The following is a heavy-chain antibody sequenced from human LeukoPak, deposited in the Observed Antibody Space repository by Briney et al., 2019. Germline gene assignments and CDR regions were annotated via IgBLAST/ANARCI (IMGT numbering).Heavy chain of an antibody. CDR3: AKDGLYYDGSEHVYYFDS. V-gene: IGHV3-23*01. Sequence: GGSLRLSCAASGFTFSRSAMTWVRQGPGTGLEFVASIIYSGGATYYADSVKGRFTISRDNSKNTLYLQMNSLRAEATALYYCAKDGLYYDGSEHVYYFDSWGQGTLVTVSS. D-gene: IGHD3-22*01. CDR2: IIYSGGAT. CDR1: GFTFSRSA. J-gene: IGHJ4*02.